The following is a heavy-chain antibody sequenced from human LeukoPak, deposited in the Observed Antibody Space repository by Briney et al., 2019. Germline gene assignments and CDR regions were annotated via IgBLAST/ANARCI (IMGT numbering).Heavy chain of an antibody. J-gene: IGHJ3*02. CDR2: IWYDGSNK. Sequence: GGSLRLSCAASGFTFSSYGMHWVRQAPGKGLGWVAVIWYDGSNKYYADSVKGRFTISRDNSKNTLYLQMNSLRAEDTAVYYCAREIAAAGTGAAFDIWGQGTMVTVSS. CDR1: GFTFSSYG. V-gene: IGHV3-33*01. D-gene: IGHD6-13*01. CDR3: AREIAAAGTGAAFDI.